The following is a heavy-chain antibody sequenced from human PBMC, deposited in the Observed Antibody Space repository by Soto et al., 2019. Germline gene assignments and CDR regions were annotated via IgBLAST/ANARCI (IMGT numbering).Heavy chain of an antibody. Sequence: SETLSLTCSVSGGSISYNSYYWGWIRQPPGKGLEWVGGIFYTGTTYYSPSLKDRVTISVDTSKNSFSLNLTSVTAADTAVYFCERIVAVARVAKAWGQGTLVTVSS. CDR1: GGSISYNSYY. CDR3: ERIVAVARVAKA. D-gene: IGHD6-19*01. V-gene: IGHV4-39*02. CDR2: IFYTGTT. J-gene: IGHJ5*02.